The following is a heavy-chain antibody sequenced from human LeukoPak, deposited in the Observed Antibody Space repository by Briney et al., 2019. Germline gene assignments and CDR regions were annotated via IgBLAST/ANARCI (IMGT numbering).Heavy chain of an antibody. CDR2: ISRRSAYI. CDR3: ARDRSGSYPYYFDY. Sequence: PGGSLRLSCAASGFTFSDYSMNWVRQAPGKGLEWVSSISRRSAYIHYTDSVKGRFNISRDNAENSLYLQMNNLRADDTAVYYCARDRSGSYPYYFDYWGQGTLVPVSS. V-gene: IGHV3-21*01. CDR1: GFTFSDYS. J-gene: IGHJ4*02. D-gene: IGHD1-26*01.